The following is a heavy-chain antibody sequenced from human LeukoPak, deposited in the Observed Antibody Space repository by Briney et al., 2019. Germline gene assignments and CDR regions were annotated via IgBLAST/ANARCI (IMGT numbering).Heavy chain of an antibody. CDR1: GYTVTNYG. V-gene: IGHV1-18*01. CDR2: ISAYNGNT. Sequence: ASVTVSCKASGYTVTNYGISWVRQAPGQGLEWMGWISAYNGNTNYAQKLQGRVTMTTDTSTTTAYMELRSLRSDDTAVYYCARGGVVPPAVVNWFGPWGQGTLVTVSS. J-gene: IGHJ5*02. D-gene: IGHD2-2*01. CDR3: ARGGVVPPAVVNWFGP.